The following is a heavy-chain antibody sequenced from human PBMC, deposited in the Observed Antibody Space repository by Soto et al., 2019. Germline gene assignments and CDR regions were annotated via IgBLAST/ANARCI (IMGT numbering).Heavy chain of an antibody. V-gene: IGHV3-30-3*01. CDR1: GFTFSSYA. J-gene: IGHJ4*02. CDR2: ISYDGSNK. Sequence: GGSLRLSCAASGFTFSSYAMHWVRQAPGKGLEWVAVISYDGSNKYYADSVKGRFTISRDNSKNTLYLQMNSRRAEDTAVYYCARDLSDSSSTFDYWGQGPRVTVSS. CDR3: ARDLSDSSSTFDY. D-gene: IGHD6-6*01.